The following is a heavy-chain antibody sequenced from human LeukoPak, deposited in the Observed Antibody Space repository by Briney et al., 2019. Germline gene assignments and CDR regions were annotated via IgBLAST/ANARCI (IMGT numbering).Heavy chain of an antibody. J-gene: IGHJ4*02. Sequence: ASVKVSCKASGYTFTGYYMHWVRQAPGQGLEWMGRINPNSGGTNYAQKFQRRVTMTRDPSISTAYMEVSSLRSDDTAVYYCARDLGRDGYNYYSWGQGTLVTVSS. D-gene: IGHD5-24*01. CDR1: GYTFTGYY. V-gene: IGHV1-2*06. CDR2: INPNSGGT. CDR3: ARDLGRDGYNYYS.